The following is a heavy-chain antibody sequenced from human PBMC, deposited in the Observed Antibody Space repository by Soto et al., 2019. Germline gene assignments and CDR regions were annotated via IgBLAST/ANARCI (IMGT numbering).Heavy chain of an antibody. CDR3: ASYCSGGSCYYYYGMDV. J-gene: IGHJ6*02. CDR2: INPNSGGT. CDR1: GYTFAGYY. V-gene: IGHV1-2*02. Sequence: ASVKVSCKASGYTFAGYYMHWVRQAPGQGLEWMGWINPNSGGTNYAQKFQGRVTMTRDTSISTAYMELSRLRSDDTAVYYCASYCSGGSCYYYYGMDVWGQGTTVTVSS. D-gene: IGHD2-15*01.